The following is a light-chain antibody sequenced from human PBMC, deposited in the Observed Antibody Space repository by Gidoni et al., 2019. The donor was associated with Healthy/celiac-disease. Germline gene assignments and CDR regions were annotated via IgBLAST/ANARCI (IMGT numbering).Light chain of an antibody. CDR2: DAS. CDR1: QSVSSY. J-gene: IGKJ4*01. CDR3: QQRSNWPPT. Sequence: EIVLTQSPATLSLSPGERATLSCRASQSVSSYLAWYQQKPGQAPRLLIDDASNRATGIQARFSGSGSGTDFTLTISSLEPEDVAVYYCQQRSNWPPTVGGGTKVEIK. V-gene: IGKV3-11*01.